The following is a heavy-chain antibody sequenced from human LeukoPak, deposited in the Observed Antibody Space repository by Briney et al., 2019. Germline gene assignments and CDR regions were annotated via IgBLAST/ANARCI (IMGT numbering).Heavy chain of an antibody. V-gene: IGHV1-69*04. J-gene: IGHJ4*02. CDR2: IIPILGIA. Sequence: ASVKVSCKASGGTFSSYAISWVRQAPGQGLGWMGRIIPILGIANYARKFQGRVTISADKSTSTAYMGLSSLRSEDTAVYYRARRGKPYCSSTSRYSFDYWGQGTLVTVSS. CDR3: ARRGKPYCSSTSRYSFDY. CDR1: GGTFSSYA. D-gene: IGHD2-2*01.